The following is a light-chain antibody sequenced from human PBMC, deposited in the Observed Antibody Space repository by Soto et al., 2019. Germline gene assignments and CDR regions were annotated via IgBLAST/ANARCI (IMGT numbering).Light chain of an antibody. J-gene: IGLJ3*02. CDR3: NSYADSSKWW. Sequence: QSALTQPPSASGSPGQSVTISCTGTSSDVGGYNYVSWYQHHPGKAPRLMIYEVSKRPSGVPDRYSGSKSGNTASLTVSGLQSEVGADDYCNSYADSSKWWFGGGTKLTVL. CDR1: SSDVGGYNY. V-gene: IGLV2-8*01. CDR2: EVS.